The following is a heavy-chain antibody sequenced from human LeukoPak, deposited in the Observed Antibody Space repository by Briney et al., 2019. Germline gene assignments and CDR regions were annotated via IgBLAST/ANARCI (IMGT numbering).Heavy chain of an antibody. J-gene: IGHJ4*02. V-gene: IGHV4-59*01. CDR1: GGSISTYY. CDR3: ARGYYFDY. Sequence: PSETLSLTCTVSGGSISTYYWSWIRQPPGKGLEWIGYIHYTGSTDYNPSLKSRVTISVDTSKNQFSLNLGSVTAADTAVYYCARGYYFDYWGQGALVTVSS. CDR2: IHYTGST.